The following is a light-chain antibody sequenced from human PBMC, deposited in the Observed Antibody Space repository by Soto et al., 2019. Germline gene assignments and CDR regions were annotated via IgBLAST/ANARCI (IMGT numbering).Light chain of an antibody. CDR3: QQYGSSPRT. V-gene: IGKV3-20*01. CDR1: QSVSSSY. J-gene: IGKJ1*01. CDR2: GAS. Sequence: EIVLTQSPGTLSLSPGERATLSCRASQSVSSSYLAWYQQKPGQAPRLLIYGASSRATGIPDRFSGSGSGTDFNLTISRLEPEDCAVYSCQQYGSSPRTFGQGTKVEIK.